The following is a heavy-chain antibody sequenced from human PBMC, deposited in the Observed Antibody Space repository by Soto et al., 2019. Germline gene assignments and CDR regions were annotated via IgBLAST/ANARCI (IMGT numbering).Heavy chain of an antibody. J-gene: IGHJ4*02. D-gene: IGHD6-13*01. V-gene: IGHV4-59*08. Sequence: SETLSLTCTVSGGSISSYYWSWIRQPPGKGLEWIGYIYYSGSTNYNPSLKSRVTISVDTSKNQFSLKLSPVTAADTAVYYCARIVPAAGTPFDYWGQGTLVTVSS. CDR3: ARIVPAAGTPFDY. CDR1: GGSISSYY. CDR2: IYYSGST.